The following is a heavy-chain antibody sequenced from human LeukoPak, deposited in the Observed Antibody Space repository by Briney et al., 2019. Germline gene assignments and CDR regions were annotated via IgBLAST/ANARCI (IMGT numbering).Heavy chain of an antibody. V-gene: IGHV1-2*02. Sequence: ASVKVSCKASGYTFTGYYMQWVRQAPGQGLEWMGWINPNSGGTNYAQKFQGRVTMTRDTSISTAYMELSRLRSDDTAVYYCARDRGSSWYYYYYMDVWGKGTTVTVSS. D-gene: IGHD6-13*01. CDR2: INPNSGGT. J-gene: IGHJ6*03. CDR3: ARDRGSSWYYYYYMDV. CDR1: GYTFTGYY.